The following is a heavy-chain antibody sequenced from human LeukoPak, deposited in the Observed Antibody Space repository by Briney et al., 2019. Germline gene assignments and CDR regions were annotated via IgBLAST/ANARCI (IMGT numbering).Heavy chain of an antibody. D-gene: IGHD3-10*01. CDR3: ASGWFGELTLGY. CDR1: GFTVSSNY. Sequence: PGGPLRLSCAASGFTVSSNYMSWVRQAPGKGLEWVSVIYSGGSTYYADSVKGRFTISRDNSKNTLYLQMNSLRAEDTAVYYCASGWFGELTLGYWGQGTLVTVSS. V-gene: IGHV3-66*01. CDR2: IYSGGST. J-gene: IGHJ4*02.